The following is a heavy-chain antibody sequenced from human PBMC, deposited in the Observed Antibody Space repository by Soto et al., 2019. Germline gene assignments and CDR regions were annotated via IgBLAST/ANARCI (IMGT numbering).Heavy chain of an antibody. CDR3: ARDVGYYDSSGYHPSFDY. J-gene: IGHJ4*02. V-gene: IGHV1-18*01. Sequence: ASVKVSCKASGYTFTSYGISWVRQAPGQGLEWMGWISAYNGNTNYAQKLQGRVTMTTDTSTSTAYMELRSLRSDDTAVYYCARDVGYYDSSGYHPSFDYWGQGTLVTVSS. CDR2: ISAYNGNT. D-gene: IGHD3-22*01. CDR1: GYTFTSYG.